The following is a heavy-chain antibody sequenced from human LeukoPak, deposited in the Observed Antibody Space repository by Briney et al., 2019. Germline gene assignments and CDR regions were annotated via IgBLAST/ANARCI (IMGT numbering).Heavy chain of an antibody. CDR1: GVSVSSGSYY. V-gene: IGHV4-61*01. CDR3: ARCPTFYGSASLYYFDY. D-gene: IGHD3-10*01. J-gene: IGHJ4*02. CDR2: IYYSGST. Sequence: PSETLSLTCTVSGVSVSSGSYYWSWIRQPPGKGLEWIGYIYYSGSTNYNPSLKSRVTISVDTSKNQFSLKLSSVTAADTAVYYWARCPTFYGSASLYYFDYWGQGTLVTVSS.